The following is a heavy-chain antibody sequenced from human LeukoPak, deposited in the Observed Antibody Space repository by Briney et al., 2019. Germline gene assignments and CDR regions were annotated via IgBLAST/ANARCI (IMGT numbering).Heavy chain of an antibody. CDR3: ARRTGTKDY. Sequence: PSETLSLTCAVYGGSFSGYYWSWIRQPPGKGLEWIGEINHSGSTNYNPSLKSRVTISVDTSKNQFSPKLSSVTAADTAVYYCARRTGTKDYWGQGTLVTVSS. V-gene: IGHV4-34*01. CDR1: GGSFSGYY. J-gene: IGHJ4*02. D-gene: IGHD1-7*01. CDR2: INHSGST.